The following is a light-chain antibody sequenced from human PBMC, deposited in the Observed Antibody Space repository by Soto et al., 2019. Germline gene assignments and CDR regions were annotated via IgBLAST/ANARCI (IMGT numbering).Light chain of an antibody. Sequence: QLVLTQPPSASGTPGQRVSISCSGSSSNIGRNSVNLYQRFPGTAPKLLIYNHNQRPSGVPDRFSGSKFGTSVSLVISGLQSKDEADYYCAAWDDSLSGVVFGGGTKLTVL. CDR3: AAWDDSLSGVV. J-gene: IGLJ3*02. V-gene: IGLV1-44*01. CDR1: SSNIGRNS. CDR2: NHN.